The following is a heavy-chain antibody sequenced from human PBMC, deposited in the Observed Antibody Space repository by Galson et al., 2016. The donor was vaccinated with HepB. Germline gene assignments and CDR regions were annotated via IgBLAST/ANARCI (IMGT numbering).Heavy chain of an antibody. CDR3: ARDPPGVPDFALDV. J-gene: IGHJ6*02. D-gene: IGHD3-10*01. Sequence: SLRLSCAASGFTVSSNCMSWVRQAPGKGLEWVSLICDGGSAYYTDSVKAGLTISRDNSKNTLYLQMNNLRPEDTAVYFCARDPPGVPDFALDVWGQGTTVTVSS. CDR2: ICDGGSA. V-gene: IGHV3-66*01. CDR1: GFTVSSNC.